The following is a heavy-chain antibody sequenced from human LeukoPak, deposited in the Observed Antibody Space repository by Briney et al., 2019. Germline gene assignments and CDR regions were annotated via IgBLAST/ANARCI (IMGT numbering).Heavy chain of an antibody. CDR3: ATMTYYDFWSGYPDSDY. CDR1: GFTFSSYA. V-gene: IGHV3-23*01. CDR2: ISGSGGST. D-gene: IGHD3-3*01. J-gene: IGHJ4*02. Sequence: GGSLRLSCAASGFTFSSYAMSWVRQAPGKGLEWVSAISGSGGSTYYADYVKGRFTISRDNSKNTLYLQMNSLRAEDTAVYYCATMTYYDFWSGYPDSDYWGQGTLVTVSS.